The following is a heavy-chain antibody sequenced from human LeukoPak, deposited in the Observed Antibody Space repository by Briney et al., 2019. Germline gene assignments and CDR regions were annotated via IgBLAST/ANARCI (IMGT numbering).Heavy chain of an antibody. V-gene: IGHV3-30*18. J-gene: IGHJ3*02. CDR2: ISYDGSNK. D-gene: IGHD6-6*01. Sequence: GGSLKLSCAASGFTFSSYGMHWVRQAPGKGLEWVAVISYDGSNKYYADSVKGRFTTSRDNSKNTLYLQMNSLRAEDTAVYYCAKDEYSTDAFDIWGQGTMVTVSS. CDR3: AKDEYSTDAFDI. CDR1: GFTFSSYG.